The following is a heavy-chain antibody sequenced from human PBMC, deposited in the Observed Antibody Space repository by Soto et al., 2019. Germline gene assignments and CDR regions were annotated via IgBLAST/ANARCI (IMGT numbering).Heavy chain of an antibody. Sequence: EVQLVQSGGGLVQPGGSLRISCAASGFRFSSYWMNWVRQAPGRGLEWVASIKHDGSEKYHMDSVKGRVTISRDNTRNSLYLQMNTLRVEDTAVYYCLSTGLAVSWGQGTLVTVSS. CDR2: IKHDGSEK. J-gene: IGHJ4*02. D-gene: IGHD6-19*01. V-gene: IGHV3-7*05. CDR1: GFRFSSYW. CDR3: LSTGLAVS.